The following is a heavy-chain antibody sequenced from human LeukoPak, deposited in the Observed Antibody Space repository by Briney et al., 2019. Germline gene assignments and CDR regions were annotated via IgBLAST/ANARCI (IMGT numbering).Heavy chain of an antibody. J-gene: IGHJ1*01. CDR3: AKQFDCSSTSCSSYLQH. Sequence: PGGSLRLSCAASGFTFSSYAMSWVRQAPGKGLEWVSAISGSGGSTYYADSVKGRFTISRDNSKNTLYLQMNSLRAEDTAVYYCAKQFDCSSTSCSSYLQHWGQGTLVTVSS. V-gene: IGHV3-23*01. D-gene: IGHD2-2*01. CDR2: ISGSGGST. CDR1: GFTFSSYA.